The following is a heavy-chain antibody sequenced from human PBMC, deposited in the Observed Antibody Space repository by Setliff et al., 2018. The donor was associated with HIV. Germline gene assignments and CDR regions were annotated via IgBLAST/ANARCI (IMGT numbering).Heavy chain of an antibody. CDR3: ARLPRGPWRWDY. V-gene: IGHV4-4*09. CDR2: IYSNGIT. J-gene: IGHJ4*02. CDR1: GGSIGVDC. Sequence: PSETLSLTCTVSGGSIGVDCWSWIRQPPGKGLEWIGYIYSNGITRHNPSPKSRVTISLDTSKIEFSLTLKSVTAADTAIYYCARLPRGPWRWDYWGQGMLVTVSS. D-gene: IGHD5-12*01.